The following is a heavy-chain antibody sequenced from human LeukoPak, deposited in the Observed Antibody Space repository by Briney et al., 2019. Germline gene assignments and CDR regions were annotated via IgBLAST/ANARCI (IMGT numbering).Heavy chain of an antibody. CDR1: GGSITNTNY. CDR2: VNLQGST. D-gene: IGHD2-15*01. V-gene: IGHV4-4*02. CDR3: ARERGLAASYYYYGMDV. Sequence: PSGTLSLTCGVSGGSITNTNYWTWVRQPPGKGLEGTGAVNLQGSTNYNPSLMGRVAISVDTSENHISLQLTSVTAADTAVYYCARERGLAASYYYYGMDVWGPGTTVTVSS. J-gene: IGHJ6*02.